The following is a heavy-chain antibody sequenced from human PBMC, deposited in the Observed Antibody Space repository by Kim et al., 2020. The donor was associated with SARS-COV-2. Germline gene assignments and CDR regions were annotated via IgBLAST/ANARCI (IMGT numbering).Heavy chain of an antibody. V-gene: IGHV3-49*03. J-gene: IGHJ4*02. CDR3: SRDLLAAAVMLIQNKFDC. CDR2: IRNKAFGGTT. CDR1: GFTFGDYA. Sequence: GGSLRLSCTASGFTFGDYAMSWFRQAPVKGLEWVGFIRNKAFGGTTDYAASVKGRFTVSRDDSKSIAYLQMNSLKTEDTAVYYCSRDLLAAAVMLIQNKFDCWGQGTLVTVSS. D-gene: IGHD6-13*01.